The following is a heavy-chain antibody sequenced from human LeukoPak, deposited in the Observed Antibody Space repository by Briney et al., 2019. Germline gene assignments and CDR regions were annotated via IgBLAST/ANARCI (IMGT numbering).Heavy chain of an antibody. V-gene: IGHV4-59*01. CDR2: IDYSGST. CDR1: GGSFSGYY. Sequence: SETLSLTCNVSGGSFSGYYWTWIRQPPGKGLEWVGYIDYSGSTDYNPSLKSRVTTSIDTSKNQFSLKLSSVTAADTAVYYCARGISRRGWFDPWGQGTLVTVSS. J-gene: IGHJ5*02. CDR3: ARGISRRGWFDP.